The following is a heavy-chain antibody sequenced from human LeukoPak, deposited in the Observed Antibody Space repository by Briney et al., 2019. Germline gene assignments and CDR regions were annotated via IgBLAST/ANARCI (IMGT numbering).Heavy chain of an antibody. CDR2: IYYSGST. J-gene: IGHJ1*01. V-gene: IGHV4-59*08. CDR3: ATGYSSSWRAEYLQH. CDR1: GGSISSYY. Sequence: SETLSLTCTVSGGSISSYYWSWIRQPPGKGLEWIGYIYYSGSTNYNPSLKSRVTISVDTSKNQFSLKLSSVTAADTAVYYCATGYSSSWRAEYLQHWGQGTLVTVSS. D-gene: IGHD6-13*01.